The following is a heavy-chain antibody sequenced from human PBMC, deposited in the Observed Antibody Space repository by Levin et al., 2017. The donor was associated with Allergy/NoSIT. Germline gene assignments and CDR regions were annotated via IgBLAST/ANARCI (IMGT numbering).Heavy chain of an antibody. J-gene: IGHJ4*02. CDR3: ARGKSKKNDF. CDR1: GDSVSSNSAT. CDR2: TYYGSKWFN. Sequence: PSQTLSLTCAISGDSVSSNSATWNWIRRSPSRGLEWLGRTYYGSKWFNDYAESVKSRIAITPDTSKNQFSLQLNSVTPEDTAEYYCARGKSKKNDFWGQGTLVTVSS. V-gene: IGHV6-1*01.